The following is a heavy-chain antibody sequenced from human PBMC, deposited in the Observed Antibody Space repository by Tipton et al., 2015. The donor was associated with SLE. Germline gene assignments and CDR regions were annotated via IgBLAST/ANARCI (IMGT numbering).Heavy chain of an antibody. CDR3: ARVYYYDSSDDAFDI. V-gene: IGHV3-38-3*01. J-gene: IGHJ3*02. D-gene: IGHD3-22*01. CDR1: GFTVSSNE. CDR2: ISGGST. Sequence: GSLRLSCAASGFTVSSNEMSWVRQAPGKGLEWVSSISGGSTYYADSRKGRFTISRDNSKNTLHLQMNSLRAEDTAVYYCARVYYYDSSDDAFDIWGQGTMVTVSS.